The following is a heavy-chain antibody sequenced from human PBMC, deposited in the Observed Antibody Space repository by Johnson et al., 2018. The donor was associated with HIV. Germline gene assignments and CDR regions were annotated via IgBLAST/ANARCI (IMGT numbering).Heavy chain of an antibody. CDR2: ITSSGSSV. CDR3: ARGGARSSGYYSAFDI. Sequence: QVQLVESGGGVVQPGGSLRLSCAASGFTFSSYGMHWVRQAPGKGLECLSYITSSGSSVYYTDSVKGRFTISRDNSKNTLYLQMNSLRAEDTAVYYCARGGARSSGYYSAFDIWGQGTMVTVSS. D-gene: IGHD3-22*01. V-gene: IGHV3-NL1*01. CDR1: GFTFSSYG. J-gene: IGHJ3*02.